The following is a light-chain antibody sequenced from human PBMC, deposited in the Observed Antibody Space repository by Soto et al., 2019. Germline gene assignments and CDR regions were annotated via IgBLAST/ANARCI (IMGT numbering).Light chain of an antibody. Sequence: QSVLAQPASVSGSPGQSITISCTGTSSDVGAYNAVSWYQQHPGQAPQLMIYEVSNRPSGVSNRFSGSKSGNTASLTISGLQAEEATYYYCSSYTSTGAWVFGGGTKLTVL. CDR2: EVS. CDR3: SSYTSTGAWV. J-gene: IGLJ3*02. CDR1: SSDVGAYNA. V-gene: IGLV2-14*01.